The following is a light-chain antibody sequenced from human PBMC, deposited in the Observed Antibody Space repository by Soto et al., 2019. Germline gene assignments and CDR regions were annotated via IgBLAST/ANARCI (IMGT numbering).Light chain of an antibody. CDR3: QQYDEHSIT. CDR1: QIISSW. J-gene: IGKJ5*01. CDR2: AAS. Sequence: TQSPSTLSASVGDRVPITCRASQIISSWLAWYQQKPRKAPKLLIYAASSLEGGVPSRCSGSGSGTEFTLSISSLQPDDFGTYYCQQYDEHSITCGQGTRLEIK. V-gene: IGKV1-5*01.